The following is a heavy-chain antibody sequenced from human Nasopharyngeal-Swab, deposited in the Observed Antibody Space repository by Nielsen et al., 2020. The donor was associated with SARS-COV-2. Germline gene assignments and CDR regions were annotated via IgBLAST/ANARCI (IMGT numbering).Heavy chain of an antibody. V-gene: IGHV3-21*01. Sequence: GESLKISCAASGFTLSSYSMIWVRQAPGKGLEWVSSISSSSSYIYYADSVKGRFTISRDNAKNSLYLQMNSLRAEDTAVYYCASSPAAAGTVYYYYGMDVWGQGTTVTVSS. CDR2: ISSSSSYI. D-gene: IGHD6-13*01. CDR3: ASSPAAAGTVYYYYGMDV. J-gene: IGHJ6*02. CDR1: GFTLSSYS.